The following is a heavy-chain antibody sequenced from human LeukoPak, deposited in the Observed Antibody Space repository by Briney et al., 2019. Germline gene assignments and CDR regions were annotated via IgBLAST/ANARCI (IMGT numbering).Heavy chain of an antibody. V-gene: IGHV3-23*01. D-gene: IGHD3-16*01. CDR1: GLTFNNYA. J-gene: IGHJ6*02. CDR3: ATSWGPDTSAFRWGRDGMDV. CDR2: ISKSGDHT. Sequence: GGSLRLSCAVSGLTFNNYAMSWVRQAPGKGLEWVSAISKSGDHTYYAASAKGRFTIYRDNSKNTQYLQMNSLRAKDTAVYYCATSWGPDTSAFRWGRDGMDVWGQGTTVIVS.